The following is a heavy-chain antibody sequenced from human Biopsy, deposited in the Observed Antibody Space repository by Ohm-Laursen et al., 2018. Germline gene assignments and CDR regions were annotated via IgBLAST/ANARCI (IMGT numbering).Heavy chain of an antibody. D-gene: IGHD3-3*01. CDR1: GGSIISYY. CDR2: VYNGGIT. V-gene: IGHV4-59*01. Sequence: GTLSLTCSVSGGSIISYYWTWIRQPPGKGLEWIGHVYNGGITNYNPSLKSRVTISKDTSKNQFSLQVNSVTAADTAVYYCARTPRDSFWSGSYKRGLWFDPWGRGTLVIVSS. J-gene: IGHJ5*02. CDR3: ARTPRDSFWSGSYKRGLWFDP.